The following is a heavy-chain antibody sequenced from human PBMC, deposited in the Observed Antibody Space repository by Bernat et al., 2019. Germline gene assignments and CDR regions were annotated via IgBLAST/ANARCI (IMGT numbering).Heavy chain of an antibody. Sequence: QLQLQESGPGLVKPSETLSLTCTVSGGSISSSSYYWGWIRQPPGKGLEWIGSIYYSGSTYYHASLKSRVTISVDTSKNQFSLKLSSVTAADTAVYYCARQRSSSWYSPFEYWGQGTLVTVSS. CDR3: ARQRSSSWYSPFEY. CDR2: IYYSGST. CDR1: GGSISSSSYY. D-gene: IGHD6-13*01. V-gene: IGHV4-39*01. J-gene: IGHJ4*02.